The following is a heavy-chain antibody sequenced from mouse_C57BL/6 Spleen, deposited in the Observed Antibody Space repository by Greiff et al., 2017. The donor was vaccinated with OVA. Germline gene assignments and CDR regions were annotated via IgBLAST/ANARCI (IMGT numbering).Heavy chain of an antibody. J-gene: IGHJ4*01. V-gene: IGHV5-4*01. D-gene: IGHD2-5*01. CDR2: ISDGGSYT. CDR3: ARDRAYYSNYYAMDY. Sequence: EVKLVESGGGLVKPGGSLKLSCAASGFTFSSYAMSWVRQTPEKRLEWVATISDGGSYTYYPDNVKGRFTFSRDNAKNNLYLQMRPLKSEDTAMYYCARDRAYYSNYYAMDYWGQGTSVTVSS. CDR1: GFTFSSYA.